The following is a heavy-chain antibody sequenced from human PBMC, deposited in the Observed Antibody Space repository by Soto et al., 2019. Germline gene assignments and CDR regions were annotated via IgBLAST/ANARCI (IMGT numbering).Heavy chain of an antibody. CDR2: INPNGGQT. D-gene: IGHD3-16*01. J-gene: IGHJ4*02. V-gene: IGHV1-46*01. Sequence: GASVKVSFKASGYTFTSYYFHWVRQAPGQGLERMGVINPNGGQTNYAQKFQGRVTMTRDKSTSTIYMELSSLRFEDTAVYYCARDYVWGREDYFDSWGQGTQVTVSS. CDR3: ARDYVWGREDYFDS. CDR1: GYTFTSYY.